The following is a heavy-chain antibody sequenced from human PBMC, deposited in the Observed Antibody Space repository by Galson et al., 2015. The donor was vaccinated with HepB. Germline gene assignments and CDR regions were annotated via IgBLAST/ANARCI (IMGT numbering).Heavy chain of an antibody. Sequence: LRLSCAASGFSFSNSAMTWVRQAPGRGLEWISGISISGRNTYYADSVKGRFTISRDNSKNTVFLQMNSLRAEDTAVYYCAKEEVPNDYWGQGTLVTVSS. D-gene: IGHD4/OR15-4a*01. CDR1: GFSFSNSA. CDR3: AKEEVPNDY. V-gene: IGHV3-23*01. CDR2: ISISGRNT. J-gene: IGHJ4*02.